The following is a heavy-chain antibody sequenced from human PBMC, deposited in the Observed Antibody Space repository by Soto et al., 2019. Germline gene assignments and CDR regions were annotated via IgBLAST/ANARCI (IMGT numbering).Heavy chain of an antibody. V-gene: IGHV3-66*01. CDR3: ARDDVLCDGGRCYGVPLDG. CDR1: GFTVSSKY. D-gene: IGHD2-15*01. J-gene: IGHJ6*04. Sequence: GGSLRLSCAASGFTVSSKYMSWVRQAPGKGLEWVSLIQSGGPTYYADSVKGRFTISRDTSENTLHLQMDSLRAEDTAVYYCARDDVLCDGGRCYGVPLDGWGKGTTVTVSA. CDR2: IQSGGPT.